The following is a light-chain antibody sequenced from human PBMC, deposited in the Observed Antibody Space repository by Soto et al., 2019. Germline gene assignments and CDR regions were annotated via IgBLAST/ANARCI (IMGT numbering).Light chain of an antibody. CDR3: QQYYSTEFT. CDR2: WAS. CDR1: QNVLYSSNNKNY. V-gene: IGKV4-1*01. J-gene: IGKJ3*01. Sequence: DIVMTQSPDSLAVSLGERAIINCKSSQNVLYSSNNKNYLAWYQQKPGQPPKLLIYWASTRESGVPDRFSGSGSGPDFTLTISSLQAEDVAVYYCQQYYSTEFTFGPGTKVDIK.